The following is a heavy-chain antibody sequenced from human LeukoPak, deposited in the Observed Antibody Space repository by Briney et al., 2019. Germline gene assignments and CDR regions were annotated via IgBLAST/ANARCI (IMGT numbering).Heavy chain of an antibody. Sequence: PGGSLRLSCAASHFTFTNRWMNWVRQAPGKGLEWVSAISGSGSGTYYADSVKGRFTISRDNSKNMLYLQMNSLRAEDTAVYYCAKERSTVTTGLDYWGQGTLVTVSS. CDR1: HFTFTNRW. V-gene: IGHV3-23*01. CDR3: AKERSTVTTGLDY. CDR2: ISGSGSGT. J-gene: IGHJ4*02. D-gene: IGHD4-17*01.